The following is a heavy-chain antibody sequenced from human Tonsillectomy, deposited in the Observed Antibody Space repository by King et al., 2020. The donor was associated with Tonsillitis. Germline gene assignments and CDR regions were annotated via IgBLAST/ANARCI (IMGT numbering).Heavy chain of an antibody. D-gene: IGHD6-19*01. V-gene: IGHV4-39*07. CDR2: IYYSGST. CDR3: ARQYPRSGRPQRDFDY. Sequence: LQLQESGPGLVKPSETLSFTCTVSGGSISSSSYYWGWIRQPPGKGLEWIGSIYYSGSTYLNPSLKSRVTISIETYKNQFSLRLSSVTAADTAVYYSARQYPRSGRPQRDFDYWGQGTLVTVSS. J-gene: IGHJ4*02. CDR1: GGSISSSSYY.